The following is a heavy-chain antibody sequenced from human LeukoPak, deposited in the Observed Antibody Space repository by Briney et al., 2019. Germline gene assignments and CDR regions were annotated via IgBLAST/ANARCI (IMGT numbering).Heavy chain of an antibody. V-gene: IGHV3-21*01. CDR1: GFTSSSYS. Sequence: GGSLRLSCAASGFTSSSYSMNWVRQAPGKGLEWVSSISSSSSYIYYADSVKGRFTISRDNAKNSLYLQMNSLRAEDTAVYYCARDSGSGSYLVDYWGQGTLVTVSS. D-gene: IGHD3-10*01. CDR2: ISSSSSYI. J-gene: IGHJ4*02. CDR3: ARDSGSGSYLVDY.